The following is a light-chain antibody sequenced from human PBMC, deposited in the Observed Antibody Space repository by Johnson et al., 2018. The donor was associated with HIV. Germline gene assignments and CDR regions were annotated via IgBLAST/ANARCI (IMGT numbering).Light chain of an antibody. CDR1: SSNIGNNY. V-gene: IGLV1-51*01. Sequence: QSILTQPPSVSAAPGQKVTISCSGSSSNIGNNYVSWYQQVPGAAPKLLIYDNSKRPSGIPDRFSGSKSGTSATLGITGLQTGDEADYYCGTWDSSLSAYVVGTGTKVTVL. CDR2: DNS. J-gene: IGLJ1*01. CDR3: GTWDSSLSAYV.